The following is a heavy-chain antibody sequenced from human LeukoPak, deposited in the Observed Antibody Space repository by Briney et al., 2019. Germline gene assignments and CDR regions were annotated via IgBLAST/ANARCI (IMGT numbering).Heavy chain of an antibody. CDR1: GFTFSSYW. J-gene: IGHJ6*03. Sequence: EGSLRLSCAASGFTFSSYWMHWVRQAPGKGLVWVSRINSDGSSTSYADSVKGRFTISRDNAKNTLYLQMNSLRAEDTAVYYCARFYCSSTSCYRYYYYYYMDVWGKGTTVTVSS. CDR3: ARFYCSSTSCYRYYYYYYMDV. D-gene: IGHD2-2*01. V-gene: IGHV3-74*01. CDR2: INSDGSST.